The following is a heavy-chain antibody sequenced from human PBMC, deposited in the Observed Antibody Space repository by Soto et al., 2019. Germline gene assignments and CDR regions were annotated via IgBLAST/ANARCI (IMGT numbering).Heavy chain of an antibody. CDR1: GGSISSGDYY. V-gene: IGHV4-30-4*01. J-gene: IGHJ4*02. D-gene: IGHD5-12*01. Sequence: SETLSLTCTVSGGSISSGDYYWSWIRQPPGKGLEWIGYIYYSGSTYYNPSLKSRVTISVDTSKNQFSLKLSSVTAADTAVYYCAVSSGLRRPFDYWGQGTLVTVSS. CDR3: AVSSGLRRPFDY. CDR2: IYYSGST.